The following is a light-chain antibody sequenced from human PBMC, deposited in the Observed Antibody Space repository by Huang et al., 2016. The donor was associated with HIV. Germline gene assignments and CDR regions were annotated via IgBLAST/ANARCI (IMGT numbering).Light chain of an antibody. V-gene: IGKV1-16*01. CDR1: QDISNA. J-gene: IGKJ5*01. Sequence: DVQMTQSPSSLSASVGDRVTINCRASQDISNALAWFQQKPGKAPKSLVFCISKLQGGVPSRFSGSGSGTDFTLTINSLQPEDFATYYCQQYISFPITFGQGTRLDIK. CDR3: QQYISFPIT. CDR2: CIS.